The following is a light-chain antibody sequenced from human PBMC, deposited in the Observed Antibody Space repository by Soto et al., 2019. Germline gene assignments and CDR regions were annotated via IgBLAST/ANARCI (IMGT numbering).Light chain of an antibody. Sequence: QSALTQPPSASGSPGQSVTISCTGTSSDVGGYNYVSWYQQHPGKAPKVMIYDVNKRPSGVPDRFSGSKSGNTASLTVSGXXXXXXXXYYCSSHAGSDNPFVFGTGTKLTVL. CDR2: DVN. V-gene: IGLV2-8*01. J-gene: IGLJ1*01. CDR3: SSHAGSDNPFV. CDR1: SSDVGGYNY.